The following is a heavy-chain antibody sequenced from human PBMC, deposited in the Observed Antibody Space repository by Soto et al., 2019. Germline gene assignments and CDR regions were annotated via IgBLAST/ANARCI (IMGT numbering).Heavy chain of an antibody. Sequence: SETLSLTCGVSGGSFSGFFWTWIRQAPGKGLEWIGEVNHIGITNYNPSLRSRLNLSIDTAKKQFSLKLTSVTAADTAVYYCARATQFFYDSRGYSKNFDFWGQGTLVTVSS. D-gene: IGHD3-22*01. J-gene: IGHJ4*02. CDR1: GGSFSGFF. CDR3: ARATQFFYDSRGYSKNFDF. CDR2: VNHIGIT. V-gene: IGHV4-34*01.